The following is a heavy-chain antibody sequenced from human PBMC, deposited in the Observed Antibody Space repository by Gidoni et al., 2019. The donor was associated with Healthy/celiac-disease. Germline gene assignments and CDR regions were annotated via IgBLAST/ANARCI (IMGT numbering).Heavy chain of an antibody. V-gene: IGHV5-10-1*01. D-gene: IGHD6-19*01. Sequence: TNYSPSFQGHVTISADKSISTAYLQWSSLKASDTAMYYCARHSSSGWYGYYYYGIDVWGQGTTVTVSS. J-gene: IGHJ6*02. CDR2: T. CDR3: ARHSSSGWYGYYYYGIDV.